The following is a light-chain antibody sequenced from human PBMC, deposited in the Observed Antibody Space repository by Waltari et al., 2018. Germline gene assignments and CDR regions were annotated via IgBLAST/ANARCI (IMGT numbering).Light chain of an antibody. CDR3: QHYNNYSPWT. J-gene: IGKJ1*01. V-gene: IGKV1-5*03. Sequence: DIQMTQSPSTLSASVGDRVTITCRASQNINRWLAWYQQKPGKAPKLLIYKASSLESGVPSRFSGSGSGTEVTLTITSLQPDDFATYFCQHYNNYSPWTFGQGTKVEVK. CDR2: KAS. CDR1: QNINRW.